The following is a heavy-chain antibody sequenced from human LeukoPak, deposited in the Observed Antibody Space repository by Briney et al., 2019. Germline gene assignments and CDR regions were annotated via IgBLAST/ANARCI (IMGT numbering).Heavy chain of an antibody. CDR1: GFTFSTYS. V-gene: IGHV3-21*01. CDR3: AREIAAAGTFRFDP. Sequence: GGSLRLSCAASGFTFSTYSINWVRQAPGKALEWVISISSSSSYIYYADSVKGRFTISRDNAKNSLYLQMNSLRAEDTAVYYCAREIAAAGTFRFDPWGQGTLVTVSS. J-gene: IGHJ5*02. D-gene: IGHD6-13*01. CDR2: ISSSSSYI.